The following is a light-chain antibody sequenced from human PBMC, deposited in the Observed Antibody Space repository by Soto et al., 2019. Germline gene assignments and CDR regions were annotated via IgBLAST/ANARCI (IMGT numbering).Light chain of an antibody. Sequence: DIQMTQSPSTLSASVGDRVTITCRASQSVSSWLAWYQQKPGKAPKLLIYKVSTLVSGVPSRFSGSGSGTEFTLTISSLQPDDLATYFCQEYYTYPWTFGQGTKVDIK. CDR1: QSVSSW. V-gene: IGKV1-5*03. J-gene: IGKJ1*01. CDR2: KVS. CDR3: QEYYTYPWT.